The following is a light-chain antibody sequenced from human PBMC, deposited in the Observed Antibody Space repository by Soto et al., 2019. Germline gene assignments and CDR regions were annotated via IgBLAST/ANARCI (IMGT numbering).Light chain of an antibody. CDR2: AAS. J-gene: IGKJ1*01. V-gene: IGKV1-17*01. Sequence: DIQMTQSPSSLSASVGDRVTITCRASQGIRSDLGWYRQKPGKAPKRLIYAASSLPGGVPSRFSGSGSGTEFTLTISSLQPEDFATYYCLQHNSYPRTFGQGTKVEFK. CDR1: QGIRSD. CDR3: LQHNSYPRT.